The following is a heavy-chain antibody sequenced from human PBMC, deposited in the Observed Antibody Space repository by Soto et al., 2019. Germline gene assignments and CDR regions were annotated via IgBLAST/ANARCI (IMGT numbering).Heavy chain of an antibody. J-gene: IGHJ4*02. CDR1: GLRFSSYW. CDR3: VSGADY. Sequence: GGSLRLSCAASGLRFSSYWMTWVRQAPGKGLEWVANIKQDGSEKYYVDSVKGRFTISRDNAKNSLYLQMNSLRAEDTAVYYCVSGADYWGQGTLVTVSS. CDR2: IKQDGSEK. V-gene: IGHV3-7*05.